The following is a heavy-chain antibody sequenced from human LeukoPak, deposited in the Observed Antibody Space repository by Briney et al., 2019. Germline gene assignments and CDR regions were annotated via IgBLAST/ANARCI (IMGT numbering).Heavy chain of an antibody. D-gene: IGHD6-6*01. V-gene: IGHV4-59*01. J-gene: IGHJ4*02. CDR3: ARYNSSSSFDY. Sequence: SETLSLTCTVSGGSISTYYWSWIRQPPGKGLEWIGDIYYTGSTNQNPSLKSRATMSVDSSNNQFSLKLNSVTAADTAVYYCARYNSSSSFDYWGQGTLVTVSS. CDR2: IYYTGST. CDR1: GGSISTYY.